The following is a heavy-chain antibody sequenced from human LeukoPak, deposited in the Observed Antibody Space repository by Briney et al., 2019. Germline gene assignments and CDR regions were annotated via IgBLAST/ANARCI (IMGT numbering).Heavy chain of an antibody. CDR1: GYTFTSYA. D-gene: IGHD3-22*01. CDR3: ARVIPYYYDSSGYYGY. J-gene: IGHJ4*02. Sequence: ASVKVSCKASGYTFTSYAMNWVRQAPGQGLEWMGWINTNTGNPTYAQGFTGWFVFSLDTSVSTAYLQISSLKAEDTAVYYCARVIPYYYDSSGYYGYWGQGTLVTVSS. CDR2: INTNTGNP. V-gene: IGHV7-4-1*02.